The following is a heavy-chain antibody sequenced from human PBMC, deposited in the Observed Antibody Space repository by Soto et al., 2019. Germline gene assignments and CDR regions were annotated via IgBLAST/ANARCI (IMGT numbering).Heavy chain of an antibody. J-gene: IGHJ6*02. V-gene: IGHV1-69*13. CDR2: IIPIFGTA. Sequence: SVKVSCKASGGTFSSYAISWVRQAPGQGLEWMGGIIPIFGTANYAQTFQGRVTITADESTSTAYMELSSLRSEDTAVYYCARFDPRYYYYGMDVWGQGTTVTVSS. CDR3: ARFDPRYYYYGMDV. CDR1: GGTFSSYA.